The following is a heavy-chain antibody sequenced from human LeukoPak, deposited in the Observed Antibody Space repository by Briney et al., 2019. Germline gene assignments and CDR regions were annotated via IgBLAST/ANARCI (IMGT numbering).Heavy chain of an antibody. V-gene: IGHV3-21*01. CDR1: GFTFSSYT. CDR2: ISGSSNFI. CDR3: ARSFLSIAAAATDY. D-gene: IGHD6-13*01. J-gene: IGHJ4*02. Sequence: SGGSLRLSCAASGFTFSSYTMNWVRQAPGKGLEWVSFISGSSNFINYAGSVKGRFTIPRDNAKNSLYLQMNSLRAEDTAVYYCARSFLSIAAAATDYWGQGTLVTVSS.